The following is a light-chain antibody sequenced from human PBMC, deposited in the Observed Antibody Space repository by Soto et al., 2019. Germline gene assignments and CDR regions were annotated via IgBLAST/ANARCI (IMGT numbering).Light chain of an antibody. CDR3: QQYGSSLT. V-gene: IGKV3-20*01. CDR1: QSVSSNY. Sequence: EIVLTQSPGTLSLSPGERATLSCRASQSVSSNYLAWYQQKPGQAPRLLIYGASSRAAGIPDRFSGSGSGTDFTLTISLLEPEDFAVYYWQQYGSSLTFGGETKVEIK. J-gene: IGKJ4*01. CDR2: GAS.